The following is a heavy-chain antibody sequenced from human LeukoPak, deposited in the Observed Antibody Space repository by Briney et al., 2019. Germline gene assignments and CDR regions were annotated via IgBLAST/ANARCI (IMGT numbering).Heavy chain of an antibody. CDR2: ISPYNGNT. Sequence: ASMKVSCKSSGYTFTSYGFSWVRQAPGQGLEWMGWISPYNGNTNYAQNLQGRVTMTTDTSTSTAYMELRSLRSDDTAVYYCARMYSSSWYYFDYWGQGTLVTVSS. CDR3: ARMYSSSWYYFDY. J-gene: IGHJ4*02. CDR1: GYTFTSYG. D-gene: IGHD6-13*01. V-gene: IGHV1-18*01.